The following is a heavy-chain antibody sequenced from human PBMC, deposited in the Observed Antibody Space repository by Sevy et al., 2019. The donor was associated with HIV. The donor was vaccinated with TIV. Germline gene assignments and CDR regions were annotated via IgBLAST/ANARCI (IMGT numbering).Heavy chain of an antibody. J-gene: IGHJ4*02. Sequence: ASVKVSCKASGGTFSTYAFNWVRQAPGQGLEWVGGIIAILGTTNYAQKFQGRVSIIADESTGTAYMTLSRLTSEDTAVYYCTKDLMEATMGFDHWGQGALVTVSS. V-gene: IGHV1-69*13. D-gene: IGHD2-8*01. CDR1: GGTFSTYA. CDR3: TKDLMEATMGFDH. CDR2: IIAILGTT.